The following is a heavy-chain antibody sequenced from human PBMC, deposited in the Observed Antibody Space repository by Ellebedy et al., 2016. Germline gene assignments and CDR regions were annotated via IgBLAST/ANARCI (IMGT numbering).Heavy chain of an antibody. CDR1: GYTF. Sequence: ASVKVSCXASGYTFIHWVRQAPGQGLEWMGWINPNNGGTNYAQKFQGRFTMTRDTSISTVYMELSRLRSDDTAVYYCAGGDYLDYWGQGTLVTVSS. CDR3: AGGDYLDY. D-gene: IGHD3-10*01. J-gene: IGHJ4*02. CDR2: INPNNGGT. V-gene: IGHV1-2*02.